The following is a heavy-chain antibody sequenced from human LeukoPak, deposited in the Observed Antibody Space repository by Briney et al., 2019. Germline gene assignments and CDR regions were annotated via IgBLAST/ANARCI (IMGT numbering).Heavy chain of an antibody. D-gene: IGHD6-13*01. CDR2: IYPGDSDT. J-gene: IGHJ4*02. V-gene: IGHV5-51*01. CDR3: IRTRGYSGTWYGFDY. CDR1: GYSFTNYW. Sequence: GASLKISCKGSGYSFTNYWIGWVRQMPGKGLEWMAIIYPGDSDTKYSPSFHGQVTISADKSIHTAYLQWSSLKASDTAMYYCIRTRGYSGTWYGFDYWGQGTLVTVSS.